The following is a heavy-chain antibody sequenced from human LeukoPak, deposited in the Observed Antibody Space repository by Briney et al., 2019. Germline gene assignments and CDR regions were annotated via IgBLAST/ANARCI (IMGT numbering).Heavy chain of an antibody. Sequence: GGSLRLSCAASGFTFSNYAMHWVRQAPGKGLEWVAVISDDGSNKYYGDSVKGRFTISRDNSKNTVYLQMNSLRAEGTAVYYCAKDRYSSGWYSDFDYWGQGTLVTVSS. CDR3: AKDRYSSGWYSDFDY. D-gene: IGHD6-19*01. CDR1: GFTFSNYA. V-gene: IGHV3-30*18. CDR2: ISDDGSNK. J-gene: IGHJ4*02.